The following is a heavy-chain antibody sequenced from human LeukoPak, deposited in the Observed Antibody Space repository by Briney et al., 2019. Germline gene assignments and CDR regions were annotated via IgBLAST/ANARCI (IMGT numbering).Heavy chain of an antibody. CDR1: GFSFSSYS. V-gene: IGHV3-21*01. Sequence: GGSRRLSCAASGFSFSSYSVNWVRQAPGKGLEWVSSISSSSSYIYYADSVKGRFTISRDNAKNSLYLQMNSLRAEDTAVYYCAGEMVRGVNLDYWGQGTLVTGSS. J-gene: IGHJ4*02. D-gene: IGHD3-10*01. CDR3: AGEMVRGVNLDY. CDR2: ISSSSSYI.